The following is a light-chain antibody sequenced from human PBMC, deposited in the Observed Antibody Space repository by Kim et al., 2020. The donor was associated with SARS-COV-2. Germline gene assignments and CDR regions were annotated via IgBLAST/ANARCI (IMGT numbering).Light chain of an antibody. CDR2: EVS. Sequence: SMTISCTGTSSDVGSDNLVSWYQQHPGKAPKLMIYEVSKRPSGVSNRFSGSKSGNTASLTISGLQAEDEADYYCCSYAGSSTLYVIFGGGTQLTVL. V-gene: IGLV2-23*02. J-gene: IGLJ2*01. CDR3: CSYAGSSTLYVI. CDR1: SSDVGSDNL.